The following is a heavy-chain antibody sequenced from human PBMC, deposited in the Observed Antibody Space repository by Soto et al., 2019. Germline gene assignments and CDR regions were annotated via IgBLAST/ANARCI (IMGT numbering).Heavy chain of an antibody. V-gene: IGHV4-39*01. Sequence: SETLSLTCTVSGGSISSSSYYWGWIRQPPGKGLEWIGSIYYSGSTYYNPSLKSQVTISVDTSKNQFSLKLSSVTAADTAVYYCARLRYYYDSSGYPDYYYGMDVWGQGTTVTVSS. CDR3: ARLRYYYDSSGYPDYYYGMDV. D-gene: IGHD3-22*01. J-gene: IGHJ6*02. CDR2: IYYSGST. CDR1: GGSISSSSYY.